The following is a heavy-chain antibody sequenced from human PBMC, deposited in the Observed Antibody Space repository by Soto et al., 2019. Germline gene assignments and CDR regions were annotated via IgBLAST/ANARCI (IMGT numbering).Heavy chain of an antibody. Sequence: GASVKVSCXASGGTFSSYAISWVRQAPGQGLEWMGGIIPIFGTANYAQKFQGRVTITADKSTSTAYMELSSLRSEDTAVYYCARAFQGQAYHDFWSGSTGYYYYGMDVWGQGTTVTVSS. D-gene: IGHD3-3*01. CDR2: IIPIFGTA. CDR1: GGTFSSYA. J-gene: IGHJ6*02. V-gene: IGHV1-69*06. CDR3: ARAFQGQAYHDFWSGSTGYYYYGMDV.